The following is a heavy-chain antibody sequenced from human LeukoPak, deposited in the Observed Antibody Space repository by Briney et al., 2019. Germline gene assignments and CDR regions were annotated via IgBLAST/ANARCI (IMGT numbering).Heavy chain of an antibody. V-gene: IGHV4-59*08. D-gene: IGHD3-22*01. Sequence: PSETLSLTCTVSGGSISSYYWSWIRQPPGKGLEWIGYIYYSGSTNYNPSLKSRVTISVDTSKNQFSLKLSSVTAADTAVYYCARRSFGSRYYDSSGYYYQPTYFDYWSQGTLVTVSS. J-gene: IGHJ4*02. CDR3: ARRSFGSRYYDSSGYYYQPTYFDY. CDR2: IYYSGST. CDR1: GGSISSYY.